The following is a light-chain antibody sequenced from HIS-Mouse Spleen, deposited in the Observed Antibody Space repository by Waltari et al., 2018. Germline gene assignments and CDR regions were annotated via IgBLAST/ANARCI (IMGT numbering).Light chain of an antibody. V-gene: IGKV4-1*01. CDR1: QIVLYSSNNKNY. CDR3: QQYYSTPPT. J-gene: IGKJ1*01. CDR2: WAS. Sequence: DIVMTQSPDSLAVSLGERATINCKSSQIVLYSSNNKNYLAWYQQKPGPPPKLLIYWASTRESGVPDRFSGSGSGTDFTLTISSLQAEDVAVYYCQQYYSTPPTFGQGTKVEIK.